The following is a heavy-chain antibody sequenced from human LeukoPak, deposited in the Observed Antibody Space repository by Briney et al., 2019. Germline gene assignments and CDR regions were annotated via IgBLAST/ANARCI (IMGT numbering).Heavy chain of an antibody. D-gene: IGHD3-10*01. J-gene: IGHJ4*02. CDR2: ISWNSGSI. V-gene: IGHV3-9*01. CDR3: AKSLRAVRGAALDY. Sequence: PGRSLRLSCAASGFTFDDYAMHWVRQAPGKGLEWVSGISWNSGSIGYADSVKGRFTISRDNAKNSLYLQMNSLRAEDTALYYCAKSLRAVRGAALDYWGQGTLVTVSS. CDR1: GFTFDDYA.